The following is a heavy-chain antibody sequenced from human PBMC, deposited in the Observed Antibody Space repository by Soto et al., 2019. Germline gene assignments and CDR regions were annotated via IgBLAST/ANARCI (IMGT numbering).Heavy chain of an antibody. D-gene: IGHD3-3*01. CDR3: ARKQAGFFYGIDY. CDR2: IYYTGGT. CDR1: GVTIRGYY. Sequence: SETLSLTCNVSGVTIRGYYWNWIRQPPGKTLEWIGSIYYTGGTNYNPSLKSRVTISVDTSKNHFSLKFNSLTAADTAVYFCARKQAGFFYGIDYWGQGTLVTV. V-gene: IGHV4-59*01. J-gene: IGHJ4*02.